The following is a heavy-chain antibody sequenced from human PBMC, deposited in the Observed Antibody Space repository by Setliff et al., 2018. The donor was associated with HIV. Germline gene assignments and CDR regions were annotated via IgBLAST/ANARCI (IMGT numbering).Heavy chain of an antibody. CDR1: GGSLTNYY. D-gene: IGHD3-22*01. CDR3: ARAGDYYDSGGYLTRGPAALDL. V-gene: IGHV4-34*01. CDR2: VTDDGSA. Sequence: PSETLSLTCAVYGGSLTNYYWSWFRQSPGKGLEWIGEVTDDGSANYNPSLKSRVTISLVTSKAQFSLRLSSVTAADTAVYYCARAGDYYDSGGYLTRGPAALDLWGQGTLVTVSS. J-gene: IGHJ3*01.